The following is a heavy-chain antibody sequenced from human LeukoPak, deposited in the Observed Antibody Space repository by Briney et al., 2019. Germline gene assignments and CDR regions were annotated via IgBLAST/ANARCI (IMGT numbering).Heavy chain of an antibody. J-gene: IGHJ1*01. D-gene: IGHD5-18*01. V-gene: IGHV3-23*01. CDR1: GFTFSRYS. CDR3: AKDQGIQLWLKYFQH. CDR2: ISPDGSSA. Sequence: PGGSLRLSCAASGFTFSRYSMNWVRQAPGKGLVWVSRISPDGSSAIYADSVKGRFTISRDNSKSTLYLQMNSLRAEDTAVYYCAKDQGIQLWLKYFQHWGQGTLVTVSS.